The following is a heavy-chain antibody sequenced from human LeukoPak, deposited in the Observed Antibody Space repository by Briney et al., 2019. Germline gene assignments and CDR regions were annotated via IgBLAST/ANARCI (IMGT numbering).Heavy chain of an antibody. CDR2: IIPIFGTA. V-gene: IGHV1-69*13. Sequence: SVKVSCKASGGTFSSYAISWVRQAPGQGLEWMGGIIPIFGTANYAQKFQGRVTITADESTSTAYMELSSLRSEDTAVYYCARGPGYYDSSGATAFDIWGQGTMVTVSS. CDR1: GGTFSSYA. D-gene: IGHD3-22*01. CDR3: ARGPGYYDSSGATAFDI. J-gene: IGHJ3*02.